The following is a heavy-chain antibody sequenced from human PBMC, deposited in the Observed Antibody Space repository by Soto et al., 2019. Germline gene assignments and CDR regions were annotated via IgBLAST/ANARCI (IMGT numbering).Heavy chain of an antibody. J-gene: IGHJ5*02. D-gene: IGHD3-3*01. CDR2: IDHSGYT. CDR1: GWSFSGYY. V-gene: IGHV4-34*01. CDR3: ARVRDWFDP. Sequence: PSETLSLTCAVYGWSFSGYYWNWIRQPPGKGLEWIGEIDHSGYTNYNPSLKSRVTISVDTSKNQFSLRLTSVTAADTAVYYCARVRDWFDPWGQGTLVTVFS.